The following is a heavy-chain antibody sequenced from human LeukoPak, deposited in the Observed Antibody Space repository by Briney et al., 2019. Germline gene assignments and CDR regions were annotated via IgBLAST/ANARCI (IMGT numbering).Heavy chain of an antibody. CDR2: ISSSSSYI. CDR1: GFTFSSYS. D-gene: IGHD3-9*01. V-gene: IGHV3-21*01. J-gene: IGHJ6*02. CDR3: ARNESYDILTGYSLEDYGMDV. Sequence: GGSLRLSCAASGFTFSSYSMNWVRQAPGKGLEWVSSISSSSSYIYYADSVKGRFTISRDNSKNTLYLQMNSLRAEDTAVYYCARNESYDILTGYSLEDYGMDVWGQGTTVTVSS.